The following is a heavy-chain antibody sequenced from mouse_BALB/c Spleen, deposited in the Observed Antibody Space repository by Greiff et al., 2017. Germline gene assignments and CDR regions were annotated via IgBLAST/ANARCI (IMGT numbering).Heavy chain of an antibody. J-gene: IGHJ4*01. CDR1: GFTFSSYA. D-gene: IGHD2-3*01. CDR2: ISSGGST. V-gene: IGHV5-6-5*01. CDR3: ARWLLQAMDY. Sequence: EVKLMESGGGLVKPGGSLKLSCAASGFTFSSYAMSWVRQTPEKRLEWVASISSGGSTYYPDSVKGRFTISRDNARNILYLQMSSLRSEDTAMYYCARWLLQAMDYWGQGTSVTVSS.